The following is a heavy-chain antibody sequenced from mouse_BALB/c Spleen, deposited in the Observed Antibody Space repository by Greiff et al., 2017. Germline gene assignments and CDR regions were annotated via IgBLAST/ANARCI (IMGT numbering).Heavy chain of an antibody. D-gene: IGHD2-1*01. Sequence: EVQLVESGGGLVQPGGSLRLSCATSGFTFTDYYMSWVRQPPGKALEWLGFIRNKANGYTTEYSASVKGRFTISRDNSQSILYLQMNTLRAEDSATYYCARDSIYYGNSFAYWGQGTLVTVSA. CDR3: ARDSIYYGNSFAY. V-gene: IGHV7-3*02. CDR2: IRNKANGYTT. CDR1: GFTFTDYY. J-gene: IGHJ3*01.